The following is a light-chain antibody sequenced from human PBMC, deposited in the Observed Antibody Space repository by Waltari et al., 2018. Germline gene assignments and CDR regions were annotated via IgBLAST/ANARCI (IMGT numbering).Light chain of an antibody. J-gene: IGKJ1*01. Sequence: DIQMTQSPSSLSASVGERVTIACRPSKGVTSLLNWYQQKPGRAPKLLIANTSTLQNGVPSRFSGRVSGTDFTLTITSLQPEEFASYSCQQTFMTPWTFGPGTKVDI. CDR2: NTS. V-gene: IGKV1-39*01. CDR1: KGVTSL. CDR3: QQTFMTPWT.